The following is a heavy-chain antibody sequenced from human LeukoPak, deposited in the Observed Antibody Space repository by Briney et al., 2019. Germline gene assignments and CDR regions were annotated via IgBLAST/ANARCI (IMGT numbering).Heavy chain of an antibody. CDR3: WFGFYAFEI. V-gene: IGHV3-9*01. D-gene: IGHD5-18*01. CDR1: GVTFDDYA. CDR2: ISWNSGSI. Sequence: SGGSLRLSCAASGVTFDDYAMHWVRQAPGKGLEWVSGISWNSGSIGYADSVKGRFTISRDNAKNSLYLQMNSLRVEDRMRIQFWFGFYAFEIWGQGTMVTVSS. J-gene: IGHJ3*02.